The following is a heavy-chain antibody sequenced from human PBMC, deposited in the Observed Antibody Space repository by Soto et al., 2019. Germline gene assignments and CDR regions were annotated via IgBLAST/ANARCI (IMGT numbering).Heavy chain of an antibody. J-gene: IGHJ4*02. CDR1: GYTFTSYA. CDR3: ARRPLTMVRGVTDY. CDR2: INAGNGNT. D-gene: IGHD3-10*01. Sequence: QVQLVQSGAEVKKPGASGKVSCKASGYTFTSYAMHWVRQAPGQRLEWMGWINAGNGNTKYSQKFQGRVTITRDTSASTAYMELSSLRSEDTAVYYCARRPLTMVRGVTDYWGQGTLVTVSS. V-gene: IGHV1-3*01.